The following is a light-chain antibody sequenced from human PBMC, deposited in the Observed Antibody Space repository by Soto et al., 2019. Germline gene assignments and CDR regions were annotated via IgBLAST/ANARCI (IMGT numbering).Light chain of an antibody. Sequence: EIVLTQSPGTLSSSPGERATLSCRASQSVSNTYLAWYQQKPGQAPRLLISAASNRATGIPDRFSGSGSGTDFALTISRLEPEDFAVYYCQQYGSSSWTFGQGTRVEI. CDR2: AAS. V-gene: IGKV3-20*01. CDR3: QQYGSSSWT. CDR1: QSVSNTY. J-gene: IGKJ1*01.